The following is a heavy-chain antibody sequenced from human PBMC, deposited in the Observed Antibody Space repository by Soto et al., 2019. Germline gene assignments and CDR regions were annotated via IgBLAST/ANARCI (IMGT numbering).Heavy chain of an antibody. CDR1: GGSISSGGYY. J-gene: IGHJ6*02. CDR3: ARDPLGRGPPNDSFYGMDV. Sequence: SETLSLTCTVSGGSISSGGYYWSWIRQHPGKGLEWIGYIYYSGSTYYNPSLKSRVTISVDTSKNQFSLKLSSVTAADTAVYYCARDPLGRGPPNDSFYGMDVWGQGTTVTVSS. D-gene: IGHD2-8*01. CDR2: IYYSGST. V-gene: IGHV4-31*03.